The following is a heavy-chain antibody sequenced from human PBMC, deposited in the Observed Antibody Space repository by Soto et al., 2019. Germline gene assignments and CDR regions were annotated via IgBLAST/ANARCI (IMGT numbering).Heavy chain of an antibody. V-gene: IGHV4-30-4*01. D-gene: IGHD3-10*01. J-gene: IGHJ5*02. CDR2: IYYSGST. Sequence: PSETLSLTCTVSGGSISSGDFCWSWIRQPPGKGLEWIGYIYYSGSTYYNPSLTSRVTISVDTSKNQFSLKLSSVTAADTAVYNCSRARGVRSNWXDPWGQGTLVTVSS. CDR3: SRARGVRSNWXDP. CDR1: GGSISSGDFC.